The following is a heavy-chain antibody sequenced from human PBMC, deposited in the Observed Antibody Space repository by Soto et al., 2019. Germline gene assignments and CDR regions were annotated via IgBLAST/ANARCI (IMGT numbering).Heavy chain of an antibody. Sequence: PGESLSISCQGSEYSFSRCWPGCVRQMPGKSQEWMGIIYPVDSDTRYSPSFQGQVTISAYKSISTAYLQWSSLKASDTAMYYCEIHIVVLPAATCWGYYYYYMDVWGKGTTVTVSS. CDR2: IYPVDSDT. D-gene: IGHD2-2*01. V-gene: IGHV5-51*01. J-gene: IGHJ6*03. CDR3: EIHIVVLPAATCWGYYYYYMDV. CDR1: EYSFSRCW.